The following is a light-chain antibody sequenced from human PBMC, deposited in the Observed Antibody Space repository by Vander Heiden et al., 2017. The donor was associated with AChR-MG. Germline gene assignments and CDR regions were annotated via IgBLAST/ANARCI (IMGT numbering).Light chain of an antibody. CDR3: QQRSNWPLYT. Sequence: EIVLTQSPATLSLSPGDRATLSCRASKSGSSYVAWYQQKPGQAPRLLIYEASNRATGIPARFSGSGSGTDFTLTISSLEPEDFAVYYCQQRSNWPLYTFGQGTKLEIK. CDR1: KSGSSY. V-gene: IGKV3-11*01. J-gene: IGKJ2*01. CDR2: EAS.